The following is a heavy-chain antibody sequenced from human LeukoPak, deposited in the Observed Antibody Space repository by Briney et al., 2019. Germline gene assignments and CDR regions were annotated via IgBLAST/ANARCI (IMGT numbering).Heavy chain of an antibody. V-gene: IGHV1-18*01. CDR2: ISAYNGNT. CDR1: GYTFTSYG. D-gene: IGHD1-26*01. J-gene: IGHJ4*02. CDR3: ARDRVGGSYWGRFDY. Sequence: GASVKVSCKASGYTFTSYGISWVRQAPGQGLEWMGWISAYNGNTNYAQKLQGRVTMTTDTSTSTAYMELRSLRSDDTAVYYCARDRVGGSYWGRFDYWGQGTLVTVSS.